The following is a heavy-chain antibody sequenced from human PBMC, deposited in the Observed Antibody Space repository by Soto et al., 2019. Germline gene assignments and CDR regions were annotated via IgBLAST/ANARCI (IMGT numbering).Heavy chain of an antibody. CDR1: GFSLSTSGMC. CDR2: IDWDDDK. CDR3: ARNYYDSSGPEYYYGMDG. Sequence: SGPTLVNPTQTLTLTCTFSGFSLSTSGMCVSWIRQPPGKALEWLALIDWDDDKYYSTSLKTRLTISKDTSKNQVVLTMTNMDPVDTATYYCARNYYDSSGPEYYYGMDGWGQGTTVTVSS. V-gene: IGHV2-70*01. D-gene: IGHD3-22*01. J-gene: IGHJ6*02.